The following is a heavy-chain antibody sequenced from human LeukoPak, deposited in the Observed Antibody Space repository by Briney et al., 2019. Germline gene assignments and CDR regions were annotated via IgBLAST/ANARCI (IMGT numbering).Heavy chain of an antibody. CDR2: ISNDGSNK. D-gene: IGHD1-20*01. V-gene: IGHV3-30*04. CDR3: ARENNYYFDY. J-gene: IGHJ4*02. Sequence: GGSLRLSCAASGFTFSNYAMHRVRQAPGKGLEWVTVISNDGSNKYYADSVRGRFTISRDNSKNTLYLQMNSLRAEDTAVYYCARENNYYFDYWGQGTLVTVSS. CDR1: GFTFSNYA.